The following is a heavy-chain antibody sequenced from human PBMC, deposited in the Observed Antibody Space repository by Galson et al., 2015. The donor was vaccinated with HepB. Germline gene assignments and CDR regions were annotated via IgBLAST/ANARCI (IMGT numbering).Heavy chain of an antibody. V-gene: IGHV4-39*01. CDR1: GGSISSSSYY. CDR3: ARQSTYYYDSSGYGLFDY. Sequence: SETLSLTCTVSGGSISSSSYYWGWIRQPPGKGLEWIGSIYYSGSTYYNPSLKSRVTISVDTFKNQFSLKLSCVTAADTAVYYCARQSTYYYDSSGYGLFDYWGQGTLVTVSS. J-gene: IGHJ4*02. D-gene: IGHD3-22*01. CDR2: IYYSGST.